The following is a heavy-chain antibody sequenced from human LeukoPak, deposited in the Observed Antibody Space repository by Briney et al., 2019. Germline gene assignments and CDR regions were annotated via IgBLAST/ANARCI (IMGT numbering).Heavy chain of an antibody. V-gene: IGHV4-31*03. D-gene: IGHD3-10*01. J-gene: IGHJ4*02. CDR2: IYYSGST. CDR3: ARSCHGSGSYYNC. Sequence: SETLSLTCTISGGSISSGDYYWGWIRQHPGKGLEWIGYIYYSGSTYYNPSLKSRLTISVDTSKNQFSLKLSSVTAAGTAVYYCARSCHGSGSYYNCWGQGTLVTVSS. CDR1: GGSISSGDYY.